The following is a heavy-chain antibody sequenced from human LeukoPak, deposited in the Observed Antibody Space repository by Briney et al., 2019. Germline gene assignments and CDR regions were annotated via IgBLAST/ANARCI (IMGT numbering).Heavy chain of an antibody. CDR3: ARPRLYNLGFYDS. CDR1: GFTFNYFW. CDR2: IKQDGSEK. V-gene: IGHV3-7*01. D-gene: IGHD3-22*01. J-gene: IGHJ4*02. Sequence: GGSLRLSCAASGFTFNYFWMSWVRQAPGKGLEWVANIKQDGSEKYYVDSVKGRFTISRDNAQNSLFLQMNSLRPEDTAVYYCARPRLYNLGFYDSWGQGTLVTVSS.